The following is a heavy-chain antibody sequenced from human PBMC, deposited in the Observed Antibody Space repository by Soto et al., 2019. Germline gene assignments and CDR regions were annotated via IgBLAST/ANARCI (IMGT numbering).Heavy chain of an antibody. CDR2: INSDGSGT. Sequence: PGGSLRLSCAASGFTFRDYWIHWVRQVPGKGLVWVSSINSDGSGTSYADSVKGRFTISRDNANDTLFLQMTSLRAEDTAIYYCTRASRYTGNYSPWGQGTLVTVSS. V-gene: IGHV3-74*01. CDR1: GFTFRDYW. CDR3: TRASRYTGNYSP. D-gene: IGHD1-26*01. J-gene: IGHJ5*02.